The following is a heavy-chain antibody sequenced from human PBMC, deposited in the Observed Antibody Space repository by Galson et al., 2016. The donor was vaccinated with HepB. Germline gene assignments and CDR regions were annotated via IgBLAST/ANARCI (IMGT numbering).Heavy chain of an antibody. V-gene: IGHV3-73*01. CDR2: ITSKAYNYAT. J-gene: IGHJ4*02. Sequence: SLRLSCAASGFTFSGSAMHWVRQASGKGLEWVGRITSKAYNYATAYGASVRGRFTISRDDSKNTAYLQMNSLKTEDTAVYYCTKWDVYRASYDYWGQGTPVTVSS. CDR1: GFTFSGSA. D-gene: IGHD3-16*01. CDR3: TKWDVYRASYDY.